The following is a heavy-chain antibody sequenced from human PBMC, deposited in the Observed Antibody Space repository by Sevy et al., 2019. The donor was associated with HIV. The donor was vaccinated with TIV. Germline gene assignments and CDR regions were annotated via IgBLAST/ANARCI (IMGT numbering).Heavy chain of an antibody. D-gene: IGHD5-18*01. CDR3: ARGYSYGLGYYYYGMDV. CDR2: ISAYNGNT. CDR1: GYTFTSYG. V-gene: IGHV1-18*01. J-gene: IGHJ6*02. Sequence: ASVKVSCKASGYTFTSYGISWVRQAPGQGLEWMAWISAYNGNTNYAQKLQGRVTMTTDTSTSTAYMELRSLRSDDTAVYYCARGYSYGLGYYYYGMDVWGQGTTVTVSS.